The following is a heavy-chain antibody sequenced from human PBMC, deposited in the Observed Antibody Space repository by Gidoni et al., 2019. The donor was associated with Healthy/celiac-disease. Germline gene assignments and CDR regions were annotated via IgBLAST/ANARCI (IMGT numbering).Heavy chain of an antibody. Sequence: QVQLQQWGAGLLKPSETLSLTCAVHGGSFSGYYWSWIRQPPGKGLEWIGEINHSGSTNYNPSLKSRVTISVDTSKNQFSLKLSSVTAADTAVYYCARGYDFWSGLHKPLSFDYWGQGTLVTVSS. CDR3: ARGYDFWSGLHKPLSFDY. J-gene: IGHJ4*02. D-gene: IGHD3-3*01. CDR1: GGSFSGYY. CDR2: INHSGST. V-gene: IGHV4-34*01.